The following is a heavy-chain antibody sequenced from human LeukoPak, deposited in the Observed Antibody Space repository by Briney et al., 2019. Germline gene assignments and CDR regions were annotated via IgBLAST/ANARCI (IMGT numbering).Heavy chain of an antibody. V-gene: IGHV3-30*02. CDR2: IRSDGTHE. D-gene: IGHD3-22*01. J-gene: IGHJ4*02. Sequence: PGGSLRLSCAASGFTFSTFGMYWVRQAPGKGLGWVAFIRSDGTHEKYGDSVKGRFTISRDNSKNTLYLQMNSLRAEDTAVYYCAKDPENNGYSDGSFDYLGQGTLLTVSS. CDR3: AKDPENNGYSDGSFDY. CDR1: GFTFSTFG.